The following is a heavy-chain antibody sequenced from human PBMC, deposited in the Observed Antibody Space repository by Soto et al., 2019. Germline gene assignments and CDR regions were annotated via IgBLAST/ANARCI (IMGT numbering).Heavy chain of an antibody. CDR1: GCSVSSNSSA. D-gene: IGHD1-1*01. Sequence: PSQTLSLTCAMSGCSVSSNSSAWNWIRQSPARGLEWLGRTYYRSRWYNDYALSVKSRITINPDTSKNQFSLQLNSVTPEDTAVYYCARGGFYVELANFDSWGPGTMVTVSS. J-gene: IGHJ4*02. V-gene: IGHV6-1*01. CDR2: TYYRSRWYN. CDR3: ARGGFYVELANFDS.